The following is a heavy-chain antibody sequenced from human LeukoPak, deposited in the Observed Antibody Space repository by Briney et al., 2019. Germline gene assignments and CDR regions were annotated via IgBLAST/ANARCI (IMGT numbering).Heavy chain of an antibody. D-gene: IGHD3-16*01. CDR1: GGSFSGYY. CDR2: INHSGST. Sequence: PSETLSLTCAVYGGSFSGYYWSWIRQPPGKGLEWIGEINHSGSTNYNPSLKSRVTISVDTSKNQFSLKLSSVTAADTAVYYCARGGGSDSNWGQGTLVTVSS. J-gene: IGHJ4*02. V-gene: IGHV4-34*01. CDR3: ARGGGSDSN.